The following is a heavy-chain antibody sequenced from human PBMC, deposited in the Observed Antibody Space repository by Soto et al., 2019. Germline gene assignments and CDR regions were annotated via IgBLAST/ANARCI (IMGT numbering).Heavy chain of an antibody. CDR1: GFTFSSYA. V-gene: IGHV3-23*01. J-gene: IGHJ4*02. CDR3: AKRYHTIFGVVTNFDY. CDR2: ISGSGGST. Sequence: GGSLRLSCAASGFTFSSYAMSWVRQAPGKGLEWVSAISGSGGSTYYADPVKGRFTISRDNSKNTLYLQMNSLRAEDTAVYYCAKRYHTIFGVVTNFDYWGQGTLVTVSS. D-gene: IGHD3-3*01.